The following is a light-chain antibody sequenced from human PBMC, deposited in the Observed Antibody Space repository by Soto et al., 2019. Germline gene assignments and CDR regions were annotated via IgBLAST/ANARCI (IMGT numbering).Light chain of an antibody. Sequence: QSALTQPASVSGSPGQSITISCTGTSSDVGGYNYVSWYQQHPGKAPKLIIYDVGNRPSGVSDRFSGSKSGNTASLTISGLQDEDEADYYCSSYTSSSTPVFGGGTKVTVL. CDR1: SSDVGGYNY. CDR3: SSYTSSSTPV. J-gene: IGLJ2*01. V-gene: IGLV2-14*01. CDR2: DVG.